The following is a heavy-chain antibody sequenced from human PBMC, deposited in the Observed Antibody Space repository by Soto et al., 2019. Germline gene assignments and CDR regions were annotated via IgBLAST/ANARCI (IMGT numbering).Heavy chain of an antibody. J-gene: IGHJ4*02. D-gene: IGHD5-12*01. CDR2: ISAYNGNT. CDR1: GYTFTSYG. CDR3: ARDARLRGYSGSADFDY. V-gene: IGHV1-18*01. Sequence: ASVKVSCKASGYTFTSYGISWVRQAPGQGLEWMGWISAYNGNTNYAQKLQGRVTMTTDTSTSTAYMELRSLRSDDTAVYYCARDARLRGYSGSADFDYWGQGTLVTVSS.